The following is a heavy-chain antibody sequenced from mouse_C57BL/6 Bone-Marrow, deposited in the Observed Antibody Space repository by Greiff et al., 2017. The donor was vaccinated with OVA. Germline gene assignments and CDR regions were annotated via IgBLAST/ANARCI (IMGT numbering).Heavy chain of an antibody. CDR3: ASDGYYVPWFAY. Sequence: VMLVESGPGLVQPSQSLSITCTVSGFSLTSYGVHWVRQSPGKGLEWLGVIWSGGSTDYNAAFISRLSISKDNSKSQVFFKMNSLQADDTAIYYCASDGYYVPWFAYWGQGTLVTVSA. CDR2: IWSGGST. CDR1: GFSLTSYG. V-gene: IGHV2-2*01. J-gene: IGHJ3*01. D-gene: IGHD2-3*01.